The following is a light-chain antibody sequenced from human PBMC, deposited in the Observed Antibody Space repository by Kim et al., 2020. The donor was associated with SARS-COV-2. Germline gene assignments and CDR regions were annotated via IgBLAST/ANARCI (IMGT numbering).Light chain of an antibody. Sequence: GHAYTIPCTGTSSYVGNFNFVSWYQHHPGEAPKVMIYDVTKRPSGVSNRFFGSKSGNTASLTISGLQTEDEADYYCCSYASSGTLIFGGGTQLTVL. CDR1: SSYVGNFNF. V-gene: IGLV2-14*03. CDR3: CSYASSGTLI. J-gene: IGLJ2*01. CDR2: DVT.